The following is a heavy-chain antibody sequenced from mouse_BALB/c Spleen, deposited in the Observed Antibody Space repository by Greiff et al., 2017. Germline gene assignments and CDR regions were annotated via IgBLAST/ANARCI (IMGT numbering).Heavy chain of an antibody. D-gene: IGHD2-10*02. CDR1: GFTFSDYY. Sequence: EVQLVESGGGLVKPGGSLKLSCAASGFTFSDYYMYWVRQTPEKRLEWVATISDGGSYTYYPDSVKGRFTISRDNAKNNLYLQMSSLKSEDTAMYYCAREYGIFDYWGQGTTLTVSS. CDR2: ISDGGSYT. CDR3: AREYGIFDY. J-gene: IGHJ2*01. V-gene: IGHV5-4*02.